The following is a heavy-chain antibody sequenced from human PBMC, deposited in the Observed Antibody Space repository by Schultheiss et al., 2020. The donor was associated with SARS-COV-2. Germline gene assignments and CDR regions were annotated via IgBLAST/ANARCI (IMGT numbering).Heavy chain of an antibody. CDR1: GFTFSSYA. D-gene: IGHD5-18*01. CDR2: IWYDGSNK. V-gene: IGHV3-30*04. Sequence: GGSLRLSCAASGFTFSSYAMHWVRQAPGKGLEWVAVIWYDGSNKYYADSVKGRFTISRDNSKNTLYLQMGSLRAEDMAVYYCARERTRGGYGYLFDAFDIWGQGTMVTVSS. CDR3: ARERTRGGYGYLFDAFDI. J-gene: IGHJ3*02.